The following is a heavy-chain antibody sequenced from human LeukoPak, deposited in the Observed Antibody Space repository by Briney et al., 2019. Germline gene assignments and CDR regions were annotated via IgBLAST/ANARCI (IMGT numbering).Heavy chain of an antibody. CDR2: IYTSGST. CDR3: ARVPSGVITTWDAFDI. J-gene: IGHJ3*02. CDR1: GGSISSYY. Sequence: SETLSLTCTVSGGSISSYYWSWIRQPAGKGLEWIGRIYTSGSTNYNPSLKSRVTMSMDTSKNQFSLRLSSVTAADTAVYYCARVPSGVITTWDAFDIWGQGTMVTVSS. V-gene: IGHV4-4*07. D-gene: IGHD3-22*01.